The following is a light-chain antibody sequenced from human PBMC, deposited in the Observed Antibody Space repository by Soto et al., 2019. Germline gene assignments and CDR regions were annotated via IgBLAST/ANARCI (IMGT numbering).Light chain of an antibody. V-gene: IGLV6-57*02. CDR3: QSYDSSNQGV. CDR2: EDN. CDR1: SGSIASNY. Sequence: NFMLTQPHSVSESPGKTVTISCTGSSGSIASNYVQWYQQRPGSAPTTVIYEDNQRPSGVPDRFSGSIDSSSNSASLTISGLKTEHEADYYCQSYDSSNQGVFGGGTKLTVL. J-gene: IGLJ3*02.